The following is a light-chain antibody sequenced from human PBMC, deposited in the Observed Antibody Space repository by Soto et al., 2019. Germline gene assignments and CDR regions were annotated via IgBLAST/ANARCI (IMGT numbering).Light chain of an antibody. Sequence: DIQMTQSPSTLSASVGDRVAITCRASQPISSRLAWYQHKPGKAPKLLIYDAPSLESGVPARFSGSGTGTQFTLTISSLQPDDFATYYCQQYDSYLFTFGPGTRVDLK. CDR2: DAP. CDR3: QQYDSYLFT. J-gene: IGKJ3*01. CDR1: QPISSR. V-gene: IGKV1-5*01.